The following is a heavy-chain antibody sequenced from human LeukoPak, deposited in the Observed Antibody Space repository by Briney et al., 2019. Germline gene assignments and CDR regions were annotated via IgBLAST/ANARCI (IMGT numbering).Heavy chain of an antibody. CDR3: TTGTSQRITIFGVVIKGHAFDI. CDR1: GFTFSNAW. V-gene: IGHV3-15*01. Sequence: PGGSLRLSCAASGFTFSNAWMSWVRQAPGKGLEWVGRIKSKTDGGTTDYAAPVKGRFTISRDDSKNTLYLRMNSLKTEDTAVYYCTTGTSQRITIFGVVIKGHAFDIWGQGTMVTVSS. CDR2: IKSKTDGGTT. D-gene: IGHD3-3*01. J-gene: IGHJ3*02.